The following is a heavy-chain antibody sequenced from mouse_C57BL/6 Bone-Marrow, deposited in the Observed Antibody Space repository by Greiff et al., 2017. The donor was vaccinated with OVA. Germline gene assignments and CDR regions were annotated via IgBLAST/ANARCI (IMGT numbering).Heavy chain of an antibody. V-gene: IGHV1-64*01. CDR2: IHPNSGST. CDR3: ARGGATARADYYAMDY. J-gene: IGHJ4*01. Sequence: VQLQQPGAELVKPGASVKLSCKASGYTFTSYWLHWVKQRPGQGLEWIGMIHPNSGSTNYNEKVKGKATLTGDKSSSTAYMQLSSLTSEDSAVYYCARGGATARADYYAMDYWGQGTSVTVSS. D-gene: IGHD3-1*01. CDR1: GYTFTSYW.